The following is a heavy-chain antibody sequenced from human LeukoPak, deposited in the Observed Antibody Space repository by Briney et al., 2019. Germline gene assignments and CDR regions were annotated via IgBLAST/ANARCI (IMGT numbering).Heavy chain of an antibody. CDR2: ISGSGGST. J-gene: IGHJ4*02. CDR3: TREVYSSSWYGEGGDY. V-gene: IGHV3-23*01. D-gene: IGHD6-13*01. Sequence: GGSLRLSCAASGFTFSSYAMSWVRQAPGKGLEWVSAISGSGGSTYYADSVKGRFTISRDNSKNTLYLQMNSLRAEDTAVYYCTREVYSSSWYGEGGDYWGQGTLVTVSS. CDR1: GFTFSSYA.